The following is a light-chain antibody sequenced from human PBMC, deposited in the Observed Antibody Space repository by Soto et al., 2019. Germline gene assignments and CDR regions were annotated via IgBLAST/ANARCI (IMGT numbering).Light chain of an antibody. CDR3: QQYYSYPPLT. CDR2: AAS. Sequence: AIRMTQSPSSLSASTGDRVTITCRASQGISSYLAWYQQKPGKAPKLLIYAASTLQSGVPSRFSGSGSGTDVPRTISCLQSDDFATYYCQQYYSYPPLTFGGGTKVEIK. J-gene: IGKJ4*01. CDR1: QGISSY. V-gene: IGKV1-8*01.